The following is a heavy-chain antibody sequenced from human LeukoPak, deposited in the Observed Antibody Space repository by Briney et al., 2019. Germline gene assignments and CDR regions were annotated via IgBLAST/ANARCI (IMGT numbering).Heavy chain of an antibody. CDR2: ISTHNGNT. CDR3: ARVTIDSSGYYPYFFDY. J-gene: IGHJ4*02. D-gene: IGHD3-22*01. Sequence: ASVKVSCKASGYTFTSYGISWVRQAPGQGLEWMGWISTHNGNTNSAQSLQGRLTMTTDTSTSTAYMELRSLRSDDTAVYYCARVTIDSSGYYPYFFDYWGQGTLVTVSS. V-gene: IGHV1-18*01. CDR1: GYTFTSYG.